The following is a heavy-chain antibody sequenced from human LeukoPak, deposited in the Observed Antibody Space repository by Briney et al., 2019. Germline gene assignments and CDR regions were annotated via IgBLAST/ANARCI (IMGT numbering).Heavy chain of an antibody. D-gene: IGHD2-15*01. Sequence: ASVKVSCKASGYTFTNYGISWVRQAPGQGLEWMGWISAYNGNTNYAQKLQGRVTMTTDTSTSTAYMELRSLRSDDTAVYYCARDGGYCSGGSCYSRYYYYYMDVWGKGTTVTVSS. J-gene: IGHJ6*03. CDR2: ISAYNGNT. CDR1: GYTFTNYG. CDR3: ARDGGYCSGGSCYSRYYYYYMDV. V-gene: IGHV1-18*01.